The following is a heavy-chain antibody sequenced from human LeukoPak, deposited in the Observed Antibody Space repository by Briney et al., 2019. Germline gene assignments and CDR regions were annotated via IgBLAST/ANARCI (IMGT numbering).Heavy chain of an antibody. V-gene: IGHV4-39*07. J-gene: IGHJ4*02. CDR2: ICYSGST. CDR3: ARTRSGDLSFFDY. CDR1: GGSISSSSYC. D-gene: IGHD3-3*01. Sequence: SETLSLTCTVSGGSISSSSYCWGWIRQPPGKGLEWIGSICYSGSTFYNPSLKSRVILSVDTSKKQFSLKLTSVTAADTAVYYCARTRSGDLSFFDYWGQGILVTVSS.